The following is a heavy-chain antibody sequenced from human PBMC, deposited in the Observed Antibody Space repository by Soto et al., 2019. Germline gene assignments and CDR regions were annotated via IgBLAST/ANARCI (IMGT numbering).Heavy chain of an antibody. D-gene: IGHD6-19*01. CDR1: GGSISGYY. V-gene: IGHV4-59*01. J-gene: IGHJ4*02. Sequence: SETLSLTCTVSGGSISGYYWSWTRQPPGKGLEWIGYIYYSTNYNPPLKSRVTISVDTSKNQLSLKLTSVTAADTAVYYCARTSPVAGGFDYWGQGILVTVSS. CDR3: ARTSPVAGGFDY. CDR2: IYYST.